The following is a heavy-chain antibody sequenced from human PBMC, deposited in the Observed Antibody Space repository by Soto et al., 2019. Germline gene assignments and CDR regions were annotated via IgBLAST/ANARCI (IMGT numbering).Heavy chain of an antibody. CDR3: ARSYDGYPCFDY. J-gene: IGHJ4*02. D-gene: IGHD3-3*01. V-gene: IGHV3-48*01. CDR1: GFIFHNYS. Sequence: EVHLVESGGGLAQPGGSLRLSCAASGFIFHNYSINWVRQAPGKGLEWVSYISNSGDIKYYVGSVRGRFTISRDNAKNSLYLYMSNLRPEDTAVYFCARSYDGYPCFDYWGRGTLVTVSS. CDR2: ISNSGDIK.